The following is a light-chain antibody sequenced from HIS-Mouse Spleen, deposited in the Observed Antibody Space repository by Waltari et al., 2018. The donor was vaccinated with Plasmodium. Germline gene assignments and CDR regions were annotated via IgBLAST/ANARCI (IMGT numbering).Light chain of an antibody. J-gene: IGKJ4*01. CDR3: QQRSNWPRVLT. CDR1: QSVSSY. CDR2: DAS. V-gene: IGKV3-11*01. Sequence: EIVLTQSPATLSLSPGERATLSCRASQSVSSYLAWYQQKPGQAPRLLIYDASNRATGIQARFSGSGSGTDLTLTISSLEPEDFAVYYCQQRSNWPRVLTFGGGTKVEIK.